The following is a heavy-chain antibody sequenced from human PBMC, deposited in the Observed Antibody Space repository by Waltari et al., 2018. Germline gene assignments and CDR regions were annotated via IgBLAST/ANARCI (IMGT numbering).Heavy chain of an antibody. CDR2: IYDSGNT. Sequence: QVHLQESGSGLVKPSEPLSLTCPVSGGSITSDYWSWIRQSPGKGLEWIGYIYDSGNTNYNPSLKSRVTISVDTSKNQFSLKLASVTAADTAVYYCARGGGDYPRNWFDPWGQGTLVTVSS. D-gene: IGHD4-17*01. V-gene: IGHV4-59*01. CDR1: GGSITSDY. J-gene: IGHJ5*02. CDR3: ARGGGDYPRNWFDP.